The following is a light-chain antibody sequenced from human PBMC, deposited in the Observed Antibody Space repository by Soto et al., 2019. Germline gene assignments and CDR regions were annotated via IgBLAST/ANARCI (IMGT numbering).Light chain of an antibody. CDR2: DTN. Sequence: QAVVTQEPSLPVSPGGTVTLTCGSSTGAVTGSHYPYWFQQKAGQAPRTLIYDTNNKQSWTPARFSGSLLGGKAALTLSGAQPEDEADYYCLVVYSDAWVFGGGTKLTVL. J-gene: IGLJ3*02. V-gene: IGLV7-46*01. CDR3: LVVYSDAWV. CDR1: TGAVTGSHY.